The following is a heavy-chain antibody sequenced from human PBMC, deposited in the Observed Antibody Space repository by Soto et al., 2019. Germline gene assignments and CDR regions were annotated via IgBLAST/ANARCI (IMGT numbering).Heavy chain of an antibody. CDR3: ARGGGTILAPLP. CDR1: GYTFTGYF. CDR2: INPNSGAT. Sequence: ASVKVSCKASGYTFTGYFMHWVRQAPGQGLEWMGCINPNSGATKYAQKFQGTVTLTRDTSINTAYMEMSMLRSDDTAVYYCARGGGTILAPLPWGQGTLVTVSS. J-gene: IGHJ5*02. D-gene: IGHD3-3*01. V-gene: IGHV1-2*02.